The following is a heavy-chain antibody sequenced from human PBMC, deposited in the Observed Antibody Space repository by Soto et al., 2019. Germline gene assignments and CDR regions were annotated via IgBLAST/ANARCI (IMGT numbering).Heavy chain of an antibody. D-gene: IGHD3-10*01. V-gene: IGHV1-18*01. Sequence: ASVKVSCKASGYTFTTYGISWVRQAPGQGLEWLGWINTHNGNTNYAQNLQGRVIMTADTSTNTAYMELRSLRSDDTAIYYCTREGSAPYYYYGMDAWGQGTTVTVAS. CDR2: INTHNGNT. J-gene: IGHJ6*02. CDR3: TREGSAPYYYYGMDA. CDR1: GYTFTTYG.